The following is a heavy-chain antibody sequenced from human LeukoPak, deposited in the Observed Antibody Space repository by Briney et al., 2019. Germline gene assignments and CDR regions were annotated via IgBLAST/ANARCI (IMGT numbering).Heavy chain of an antibody. V-gene: IGHV3-53*04. CDR1: GFTVSSNY. CDR2: IYSGGST. D-gene: IGHD3-9*01. Sequence: GGSLRLSCAASGFTVSSNYMSWVRQAPGKGLEWVSVIYSGGSTYYADSVKGRFTISRHNSKNTLYLQMNSLRAEDTAVYYCARVVRDDILTYYYYYGMDVRGQGTTVTVSS. J-gene: IGHJ6*02. CDR3: ARVVRDDILTYYYYYGMDV.